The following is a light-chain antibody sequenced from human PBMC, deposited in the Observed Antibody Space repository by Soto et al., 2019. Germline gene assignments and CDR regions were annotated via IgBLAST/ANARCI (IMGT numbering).Light chain of an antibody. Sequence: EIVLTQSPGTLSVSPGERVTLSCRASQSVGSYLAWYQHKPGQAPRLFISGASSRATGIPDRFSGSGSGTDFTLTISRLEPEDFAVYYCQHYGGSPMYSFGQGTKLEIK. J-gene: IGKJ2*03. CDR1: QSVGSY. V-gene: IGKV3-20*01. CDR3: QHYGGSPMYS. CDR2: GAS.